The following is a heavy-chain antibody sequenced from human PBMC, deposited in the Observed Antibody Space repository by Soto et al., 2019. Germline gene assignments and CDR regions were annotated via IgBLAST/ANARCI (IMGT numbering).Heavy chain of an antibody. CDR3: ASSSWTRNAFDI. V-gene: IGHV1-3*01. D-gene: IGHD6-13*01. CDR1: GYTLTSYA. Sequence: ASVEVSCKDSGYTLTSYAMHWVRQAPGQRLEWMGWINAGNGNTKYSPKFQGRVTITRDTSASTAYMELSSLRSEDTAVYYCASSSWTRNAFDIWGQGTMVTLSS. CDR2: INAGNGNT. J-gene: IGHJ3*02.